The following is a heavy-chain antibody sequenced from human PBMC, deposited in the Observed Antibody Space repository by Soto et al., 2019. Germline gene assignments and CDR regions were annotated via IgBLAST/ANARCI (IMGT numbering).Heavy chain of an antibody. CDR3: ARVRRYCSGGSCSSFGVYYYYYMDV. CDR2: INPNSGGT. CDR1: GYTFTGYY. J-gene: IGHJ6*03. Sequence: GASVKVSCKASGYTFTGYYMHWVRQAPGQGLEWMGWINPNSGGTNYAQKFQGWVTMTRDTSISTAYMELSRLRSDDTSVYYCARVRRYCSGGSCSSFGVYYYYYMDVWGTGTTVTVSS. V-gene: IGHV1-2*04. D-gene: IGHD2-15*01.